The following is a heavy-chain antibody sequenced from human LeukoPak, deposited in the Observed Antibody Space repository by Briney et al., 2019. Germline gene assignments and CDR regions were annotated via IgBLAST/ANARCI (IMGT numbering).Heavy chain of an antibody. CDR1: GFTFSSYA. V-gene: IGHV3-23*01. D-gene: IGHD4-11*01. CDR3: AKDPMTTVTTMDY. J-gene: IGHJ4*02. Sequence: PGGSLRLSCAASGFTFSSYAMSWVRQAPGKGLEWVSVISGSGDSTHYADSVKGRFTISRDNSKNTLYLQMNSLRAEDTAVYYCAKDPMTTVTTMDYWGQGTLVTVSS. CDR2: ISGSGDST.